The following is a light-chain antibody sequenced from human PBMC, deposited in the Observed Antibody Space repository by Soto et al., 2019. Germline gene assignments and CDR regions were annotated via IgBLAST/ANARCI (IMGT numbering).Light chain of an antibody. J-gene: IGKJ1*01. Sequence: DIPMTQSPSTLSASVGDRVTITCRASQSISSWSAWYQQKPGKAPKLLIYHASTLESGAPSRFSGSGSGTELTLTINSLQHDDFASYYCQQYNSYPWTFGQGTKVDIK. CDR3: QQYNSYPWT. V-gene: IGKV1-5*01. CDR2: HAS. CDR1: QSISSW.